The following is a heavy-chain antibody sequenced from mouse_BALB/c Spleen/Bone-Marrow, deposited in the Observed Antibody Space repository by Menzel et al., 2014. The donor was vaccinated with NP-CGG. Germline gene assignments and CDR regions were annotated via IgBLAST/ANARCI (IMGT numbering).Heavy chain of an antibody. CDR2: IEPANGNT. D-gene: IGHD4-1*01. CDR1: GFSIKDTY. Sequence: EVQLQQSGAELVKPGPAAKLSCTASGFSIKDTYMHWVKQRPEQGLEWIGRIEPANGNTKYDPKLQGKATITAETSSNTAYLQLSSLTSEDTAVYYCARWEYYAMDHWAQAPPVPDSS. V-gene: IGHV14-3*02. J-gene: IGHJ4*01. CDR3: ARWEYYAMDH.